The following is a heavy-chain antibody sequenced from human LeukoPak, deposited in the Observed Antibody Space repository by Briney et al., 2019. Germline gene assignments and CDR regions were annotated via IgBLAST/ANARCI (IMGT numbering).Heavy chain of an antibody. CDR3: ARDGKGLAYYFDY. Sequence: GGSLRLSCAASGFTFSSHAMSWVRQAPEKGLEWVSSISGSGGSTDYADSVKGRFTISRDNAKNSLYLQMNSLRAEDTAVYYCARDGKGLAYYFDYWGQGTLVTVSS. CDR1: GFTFSSHA. CDR2: ISGSGGST. V-gene: IGHV3-23*01. J-gene: IGHJ4*02. D-gene: IGHD6-19*01.